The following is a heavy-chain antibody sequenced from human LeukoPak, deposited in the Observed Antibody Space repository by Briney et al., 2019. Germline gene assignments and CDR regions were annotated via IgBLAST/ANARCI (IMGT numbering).Heavy chain of an antibody. V-gene: IGHV4-61*01. CDR2: IYYRGST. CDR1: GGSVSSSSYY. J-gene: IGHJ4*02. Sequence: PSETLSLTCTVSGGSVSSSSYYWSWIRQPPGKGLEWIGYIYYRGSTNYNPSLKSRVTISVDTSKNQFSLKLSSVTAADTAVYYCASSSWYGKFDYWGQGTLVTVSS. D-gene: IGHD6-13*01. CDR3: ASSSWYGKFDY.